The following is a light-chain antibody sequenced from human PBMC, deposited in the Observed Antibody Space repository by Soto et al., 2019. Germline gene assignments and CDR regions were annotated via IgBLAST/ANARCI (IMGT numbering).Light chain of an antibody. Sequence: DIQMTQSPSSLSASVGDRVTITCQASRDIDNYLNWYQQKPGKAPNLLIYDASNLETGVPSRFSGSGSGTEFTLTISSLQPDDSATYYCQQYNSYLYTFGQGTKLEIK. V-gene: IGKV1-33*01. CDR2: DAS. CDR1: RDIDNY. CDR3: QQYNSYLYT. J-gene: IGKJ2*01.